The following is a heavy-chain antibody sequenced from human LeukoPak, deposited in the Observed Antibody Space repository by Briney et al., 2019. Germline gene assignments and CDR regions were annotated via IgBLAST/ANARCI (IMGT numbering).Heavy chain of an antibody. J-gene: IGHJ6*03. V-gene: IGHV1-69*05. D-gene: IGHD2-21*01. Sequence: GASVKVSCKTSGGSFSSDGISWVRQAPGQGLEWMGGIIPMFGPASYGQNFQGRVTITTDESTSTVYLELSSLRSEDTALYYCATEGKTYYMDVWGKGTTVTVSS. CDR1: GGSFSSDG. CDR3: ATEGKTYYMDV. CDR2: IIPMFGPA.